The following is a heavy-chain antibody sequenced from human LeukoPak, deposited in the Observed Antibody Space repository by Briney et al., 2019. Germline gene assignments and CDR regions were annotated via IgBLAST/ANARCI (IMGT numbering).Heavy chain of an antibody. CDR2: INPNSGGT. Sequence: ASVKVSCKASGYTFTGYYMHWVRQAPGQGLEWMGWINPNSGGTNYAQKFQGRVTMTRDTSISIAYMELSRLRSDDTAVYYCARSPCPSSGWCPDAFDIWGQGTMVTVSS. J-gene: IGHJ3*02. CDR3: ARSPCPSSGWCPDAFDI. V-gene: IGHV1-2*02. CDR1: GYTFTGYY. D-gene: IGHD6-19*01.